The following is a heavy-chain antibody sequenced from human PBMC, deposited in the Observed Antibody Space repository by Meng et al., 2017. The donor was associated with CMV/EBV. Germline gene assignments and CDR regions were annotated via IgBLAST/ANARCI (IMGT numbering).Heavy chain of an antibody. CDR2: IRYDGSNR. V-gene: IGHV3-30*02. CDR1: GLPFSSYG. CDR3: AKDAPSSSVSPSYYYYGMDV. Sequence: GEPLKIPFAAPGLPFSSYGMHWVRQAPGKGLDWVAFIRYDGSNRYYADSVKGRFTISRDNSKNTLYLQMNSLRPEDTAVYYCAKDAPSSSVSPSYYYYGMDVWGQGTTVTVSS. D-gene: IGHD5/OR15-5a*01. J-gene: IGHJ6*02.